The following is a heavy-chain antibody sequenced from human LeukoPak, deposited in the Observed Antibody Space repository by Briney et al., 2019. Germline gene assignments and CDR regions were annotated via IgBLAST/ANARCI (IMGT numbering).Heavy chain of an antibody. Sequence: SETLSLTCAVSGGSISSGGYSWSWIRQPPGKGLEWIGYIYHSGSTYYNPSLKSRVTISVDRSKNQFSLKLSSVTAADTAVYYCARDEPDDYGSGSYGFDPWGQGTLVTVSS. J-gene: IGHJ5*02. D-gene: IGHD3-10*01. CDR1: GGSISSGGYS. CDR3: ARDEPDDYGSGSYGFDP. V-gene: IGHV4-30-2*01. CDR2: IYHSGST.